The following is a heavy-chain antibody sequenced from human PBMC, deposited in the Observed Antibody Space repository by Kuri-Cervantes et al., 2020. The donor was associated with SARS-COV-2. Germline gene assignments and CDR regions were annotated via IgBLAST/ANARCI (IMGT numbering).Heavy chain of an antibody. CDR3: ARGGLGGQLVDGMDV. V-gene: IGHV3-21*01. Sequence: GESLKISCAASGFTFSSYGMHWVRQAPGKGLEWVSSISSSSSYIYYADSVKGRFTISRDNAKNSLYLQMNGLRAEDTAVYYCARGGLGGQLVDGMDVWGQGTTVTVSS. D-gene: IGHD6-6*01. J-gene: IGHJ6*02. CDR1: GFTFSSYG. CDR2: ISSSSSYI.